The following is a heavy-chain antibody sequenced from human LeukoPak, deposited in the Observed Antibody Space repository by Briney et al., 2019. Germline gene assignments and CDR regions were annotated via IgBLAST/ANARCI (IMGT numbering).Heavy chain of an antibody. J-gene: IGHJ4*02. CDR2: IYYSGST. D-gene: IGHD6-13*01. Sequence: NPSETLSLTCTVSGGSISSYYWSWIRQPPGKGLEWIGYIYYSGSTNYNPSLKSRVTISVDTSKNQFSLKLSSVTAADTAVYYCARERTPFYSSSWYFDYWGQGTLVTVSS. V-gene: IGHV4-59*12. CDR3: ARERTPFYSSSWYFDY. CDR1: GGSISSYY.